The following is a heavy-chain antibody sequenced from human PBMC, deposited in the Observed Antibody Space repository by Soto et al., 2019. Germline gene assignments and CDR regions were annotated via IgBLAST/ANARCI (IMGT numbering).Heavy chain of an antibody. J-gene: IGHJ5*02. Sequence: QITLKESGPTLVKPTQTLRLTCTFSGFLLSTIGVGVGWMRQPPGKALEWLALIYWDDVQRYSPSLKSRLSITKDTSKNQVVLTMTNMDPVDTATYYCAHRRIVGTSNWFDPWGQGTMVTVSS. V-gene: IGHV2-5*02. CDR1: GFLLSTIGVG. CDR3: AHRRIVGTSNWFDP. D-gene: IGHD2-21*01. CDR2: IYWDDVQ.